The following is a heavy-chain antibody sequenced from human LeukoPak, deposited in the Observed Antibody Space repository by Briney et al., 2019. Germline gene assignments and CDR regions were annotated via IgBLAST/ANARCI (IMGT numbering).Heavy chain of an antibody. Sequence: GGSLRLSCAASGFTFISYGMHWVRQAPGKGLEGVAFIRYDGSNKYYADSVKGRFTISRDNSKNKLYLQMNSLRAEDTAVYYCAKDQGMTYYGSGSYPDYWGQGTLVTVSS. CDR3: AKDQGMTYYGSGSYPDY. CDR1: GFTFISYG. V-gene: IGHV3-30*02. J-gene: IGHJ4*02. D-gene: IGHD3-10*01. CDR2: IRYDGSNK.